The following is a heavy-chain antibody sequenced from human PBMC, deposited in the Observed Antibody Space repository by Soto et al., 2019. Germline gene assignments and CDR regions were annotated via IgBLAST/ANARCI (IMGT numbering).Heavy chain of an antibody. D-gene: IGHD6-19*01. J-gene: IGHJ4*02. CDR3: ARASGWYHYYFDY. V-gene: IGHV3-33*01. CDR2: IWYDGSNK. Sequence: QVQLVESGGGVVQPGRSLRLSCAASGFTFSSYGMHWVRQAPGKGLEWVAVIWYDGSNKYYADSVKGRFTISRDNSNNTLYLQMNSLRAEDTAVYYCARASGWYHYYFDYFGQGTLVTVSS. CDR1: GFTFSSYG.